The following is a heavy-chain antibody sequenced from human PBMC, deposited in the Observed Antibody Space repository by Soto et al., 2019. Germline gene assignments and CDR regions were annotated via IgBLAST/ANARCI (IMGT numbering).Heavy chain of an antibody. Sequence: SQTMSLTCGVYGGSFSGHFLSWVPQPPGKGLEWIGEVDDGGNTNSNPSLKGRVTISLDTSKNQFSLNLNSVTAAETAMYYCARVAQFDILTGYYPFDYWGQGTLVTVSS. V-gene: IGHV4-34*01. D-gene: IGHD3-9*01. CDR3: ARVAQFDILTGYYPFDY. CDR2: VDDGGNT. CDR1: GGSFSGHF. J-gene: IGHJ4*02.